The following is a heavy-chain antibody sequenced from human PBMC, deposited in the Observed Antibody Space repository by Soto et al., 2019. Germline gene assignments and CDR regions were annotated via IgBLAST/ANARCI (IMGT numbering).Heavy chain of an antibody. Sequence: PSETLSLTCAVYGGSFSGYYWSWIRQPPGKGLEWIGEINHSGSTNYNPFLKSRVTISVDTSKNQFSLKLSSVTAADTAVYYCARGRYDILTDPGNYYYYMDVWGKGTPVTVSS. V-gene: IGHV4-34*01. CDR1: GGSFSGYY. CDR2: INHSGST. CDR3: ARGRYDILTDPGNYYYYMDV. J-gene: IGHJ6*03. D-gene: IGHD3-9*01.